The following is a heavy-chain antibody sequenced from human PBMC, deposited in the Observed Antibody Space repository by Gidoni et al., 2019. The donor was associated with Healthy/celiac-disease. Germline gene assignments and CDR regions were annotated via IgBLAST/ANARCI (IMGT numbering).Heavy chain of an antibody. CDR2: IYPGDSDT. J-gene: IGHJ6*02. D-gene: IGHD5-18*01. V-gene: IGHV5-51*03. Sequence: EVQLVQSGAEVKKPGESLKISCKGSGYSFPSYGIGWVRQMPGKGLEWMGIIYPGDSDTRYSPSFQGQVTISADKSISTAYLQWSSLKASDTAMYYCARVTRYSYGPTYYYYGMDVWGQGTTVTVSS. CDR1: GYSFPSYG. CDR3: ARVTRYSYGPTYYYYGMDV.